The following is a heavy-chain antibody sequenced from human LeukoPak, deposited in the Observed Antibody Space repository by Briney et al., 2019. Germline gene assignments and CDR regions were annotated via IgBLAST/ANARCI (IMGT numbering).Heavy chain of an antibody. Sequence: PGGSLRLSCAASGFTFSSYAMSWVRQAPGKGLEWVSTINGGGVNTHYADSVGGRFTISRDNSKNTLFLQMNSLRDEDTAVYYCAKGSSGGRPYYFDYWGQGTLVTVSS. J-gene: IGHJ4*02. D-gene: IGHD3-22*01. CDR2: INGGGVNT. CDR1: GFTFSSYA. V-gene: IGHV3-23*01. CDR3: AKGSSGGRPYYFDY.